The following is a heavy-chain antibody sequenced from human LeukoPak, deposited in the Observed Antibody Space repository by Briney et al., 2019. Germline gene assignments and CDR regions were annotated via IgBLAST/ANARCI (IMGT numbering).Heavy chain of an antibody. CDR1: VYTFTSYG. V-gene: IGHV1-18*01. Sequence: EASVKVSCKASVYTFTSYGISWVRQAPGQGLEWMGWISAYNGNTNYAQKLQGRVTMTTDTSTSTAYMELRSLRSDDTAVYYCARALKQQPIDYWGQGTLVTVSS. CDR3: ARALKQQPIDY. D-gene: IGHD6-13*01. J-gene: IGHJ4*02. CDR2: ISAYNGNT.